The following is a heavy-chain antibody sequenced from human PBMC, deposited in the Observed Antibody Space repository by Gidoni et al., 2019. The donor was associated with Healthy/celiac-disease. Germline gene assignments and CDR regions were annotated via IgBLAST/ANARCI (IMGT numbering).Heavy chain of an antibody. D-gene: IGHD4-17*01. Sequence: QVQLVESGGDVVQPGRSLRHSCAASGFTFRSYGMHWVRQAPGKGLEWVAVIWYDGSNKYYADSVKGRFTISRDNSKNTLYLQMNSLRAEDTAVYYCARDYSGDYSNWFDPWGQGTLVTVSS. J-gene: IGHJ5*02. CDR3: ARDYSGDYSNWFDP. CDR1: GFTFRSYG. CDR2: IWYDGSNK. V-gene: IGHV3-33*01.